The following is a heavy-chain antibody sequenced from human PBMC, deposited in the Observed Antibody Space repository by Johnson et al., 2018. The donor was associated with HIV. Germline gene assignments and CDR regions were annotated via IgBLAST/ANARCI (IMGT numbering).Heavy chain of an antibody. D-gene: IGHD3-22*01. Sequence: VQLVESGGGLVQPGGSLRLSCAASGFIVRITYMSWVRQAPGKGLEWVSVIYTGGSTYSADSVKGRFTISRDNSKNTLYLQMNSLRAEDTAVYYCAKDPSPWLLGNDAFDIWGQGTMVTVSS. J-gene: IGHJ3*02. CDR1: GFIVRITY. CDR2: IYTGGST. V-gene: IGHV3-66*01. CDR3: AKDPSPWLLGNDAFDI.